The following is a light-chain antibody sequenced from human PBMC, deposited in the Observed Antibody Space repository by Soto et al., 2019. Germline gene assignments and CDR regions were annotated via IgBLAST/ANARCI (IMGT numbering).Light chain of an antibody. Sequence: DIQMTQSPATLSGSVGDGFTITFRASQSISSWLAWYQQKLGKAPKLLIYDVSSLESGVPSRFSGSGSGTEFTLTISSLRPDDFATYYCQQYNSYSTFGQGTKVDIK. V-gene: IGKV1-5*01. J-gene: IGKJ1*01. CDR3: QQYNSYST. CDR2: DVS. CDR1: QSISSW.